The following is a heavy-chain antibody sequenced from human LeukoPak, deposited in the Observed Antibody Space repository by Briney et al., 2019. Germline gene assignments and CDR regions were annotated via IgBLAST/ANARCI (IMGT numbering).Heavy chain of an antibody. V-gene: IGHV4-34*01. CDR1: SGSFSGYF. CDR2: INQRGST. Sequence: PSETLSLTCAVYSGSFSGYFWTYVRQPPGMGLEWIGEINQRGSTNYNPSLKSRATMSVDTSKNQFSLRLSSVTGADTAVYYCARGSIYYGDSSVYFDYWAQGTLVTVSS. J-gene: IGHJ4*02. D-gene: IGHD3-22*01. CDR3: ARGSIYYGDSSVYFDY.